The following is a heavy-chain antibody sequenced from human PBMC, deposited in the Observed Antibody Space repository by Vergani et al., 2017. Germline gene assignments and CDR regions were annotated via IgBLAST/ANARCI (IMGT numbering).Heavy chain of an antibody. J-gene: IGHJ4*02. Sequence: QVQLVESGGGVVQPGGSLRLSCSASGCTFSSYGMHWVRQAPGKGLEWVAFIRYDGSNKYYADSVKGRFTISRDNSRNTLYLQMNSLRAEDTAVYYCAKDCHWVSAAGYYFDYWGQGTLVTVSP. CDR1: GCTFSSYG. D-gene: IGHD6-13*01. CDR3: AKDCHWVSAAGYYFDY. CDR2: IRYDGSNK. V-gene: IGHV3-30*02.